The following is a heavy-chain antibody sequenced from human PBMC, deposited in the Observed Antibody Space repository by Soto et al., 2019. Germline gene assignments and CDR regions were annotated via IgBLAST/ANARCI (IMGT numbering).Heavy chain of an antibody. CDR3: ARVSATGTRWFDP. J-gene: IGHJ5*02. V-gene: IGHV4-31*01. CDR1: GGSFSSGAYY. D-gene: IGHD6-13*01. CDR2: ISYRGTP. Sequence: QVQLQESGPGLVKPSQNLSLTCTVSGGSFSSGAYYWSWVRRPPGMGLEWIGYISYRGTPSYNPSLKSLLTISVDASKNQFALRLSAVTAADTAVYYCARVSATGTRWFDPWGQGTLVSVSS.